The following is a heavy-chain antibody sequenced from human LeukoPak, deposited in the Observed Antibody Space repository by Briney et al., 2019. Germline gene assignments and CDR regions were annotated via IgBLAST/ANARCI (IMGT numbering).Heavy chain of an antibody. D-gene: IGHD1/OR15-1a*01. Sequence: GGSLRLSCAASGFTFSNYNMNWVRQAPGKGLEWVSYISSSSGIIYYADSVKGRFTISRNNAKNSLYLQMDSLRVEDTAVYYCATDFNKGFDPWGQGTLVTVSS. V-gene: IGHV3-48*04. J-gene: IGHJ5*02. CDR3: ATDFNKGFDP. CDR2: ISSSSGII. CDR1: GFTFSNYN.